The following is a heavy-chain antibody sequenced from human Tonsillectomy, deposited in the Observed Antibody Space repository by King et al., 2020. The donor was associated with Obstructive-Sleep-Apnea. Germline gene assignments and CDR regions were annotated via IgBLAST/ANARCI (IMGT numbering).Heavy chain of an antibody. CDR1: GFTFSSYS. CDR2: ISSSSSTI. V-gene: IGHV3-48*01. Sequence: QLVQSGGGLVQPGGSLRLSCAASGFTFSSYSMNWVRQAPGKGLEWVSYISSSSSTIYYADFVKGRFTISRDNAKNSLYLQMNSLRAEDTAVYYCARWASTMIVVVTADYWGKGTLVTVSS. CDR3: ARWASTMIVVVTADY. D-gene: IGHD3-22*01. J-gene: IGHJ4*02.